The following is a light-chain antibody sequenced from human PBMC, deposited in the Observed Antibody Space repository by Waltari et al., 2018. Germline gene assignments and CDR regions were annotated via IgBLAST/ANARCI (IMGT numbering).Light chain of an antibody. J-gene: IGKJ2*01. CDR1: QNVNSN. Sequence: VMTQSPATLSVSPGERAPLSCRASQNVNSNVAWYQQKPGQAPRLLIYGASSTATGIPARFSGSGSGTEFTLTISSLQSEDFAVYYCHQYNNWPPYTFGQGTKLEIK. CDR3: HQYNNWPPYT. CDR2: GAS. V-gene: IGKV3-15*01.